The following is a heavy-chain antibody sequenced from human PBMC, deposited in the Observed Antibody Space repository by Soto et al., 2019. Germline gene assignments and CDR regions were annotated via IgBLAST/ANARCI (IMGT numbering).Heavy chain of an antibody. D-gene: IGHD5-12*01. J-gene: IGHJ5*02. CDR3: ARGRWEERRDGYRGWFDP. CDR1: GGTFSSYT. CDR2: IIPILGIA. V-gene: IGHV1-69*02. Sequence: QVQLVQSGAAVKKPGSSVKVSCKASGGTFSSYTISWVRQAPGQGLEWMGRIIPILGIANYAQKFQGRVTITADKSTRTAYMELSSLRSEDTAVYYWARGRWEERRDGYRGWFDPWGQGTLVTVSS.